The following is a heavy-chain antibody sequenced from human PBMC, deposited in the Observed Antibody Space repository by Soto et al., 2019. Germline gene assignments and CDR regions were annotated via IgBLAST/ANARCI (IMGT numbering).Heavy chain of an antibody. D-gene: IGHD3-22*01. V-gene: IGHV4-31*03. J-gene: IGHJ4*02. CDR1: GGSISSGGYY. CDR3: ARMSHDSHRPGADYFDY. CDR2: IYYSGST. Sequence: QVQLQESGPGLVKPSQTLSLTCTVSGGSISSGGYYWSWIRQHPGKGLEWIGYIYYSGSTYYNPSLKSRVTLSVDTSKNQFSLKLSAVTAADTAVYYCARMSHDSHRPGADYFDYWGQGTLVTVSS.